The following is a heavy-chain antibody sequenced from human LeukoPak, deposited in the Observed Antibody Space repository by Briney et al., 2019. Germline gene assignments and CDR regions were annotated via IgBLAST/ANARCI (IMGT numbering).Heavy chain of an antibody. CDR3: ARGKRLTRIYYYYYGMDV. CDR2: INPNSGGT. Sequence: ASVTVSCKASGYTFTVYYMHWVRQAPGQGLEWMGWINPNSGGTNYAQKFQGWVTMTRDTSISTAYMELSRLRSDDTAVYYCARGKRLTRIYYYYYGMDVWGQGTTVTVSS. V-gene: IGHV1-2*04. CDR1: GYTFTVYY. J-gene: IGHJ6*02. D-gene: IGHD5-12*01.